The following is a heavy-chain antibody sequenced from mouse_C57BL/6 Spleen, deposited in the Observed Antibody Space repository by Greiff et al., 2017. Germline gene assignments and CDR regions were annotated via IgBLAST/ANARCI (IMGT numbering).Heavy chain of an antibody. CDR1: GYAFSSYW. Sequence: QVQLQQSGAELVKPGASVKISCKASGYAFSSYWMNWVKQRPGKGLEWIGQIYPADGYTNYNGKFKGQATLTADQSSSTAYMPISSLTSEDSAVYLCEKVAPYYFDYGGQGTTLTVSS. J-gene: IGHJ2*01. CDR3: EKVAPYYFDY. V-gene: IGHV1-80*01. D-gene: IGHD1-3*01. CDR2: IYPADGYT.